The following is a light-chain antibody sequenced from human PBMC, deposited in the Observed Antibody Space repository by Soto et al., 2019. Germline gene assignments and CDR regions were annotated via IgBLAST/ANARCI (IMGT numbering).Light chain of an antibody. Sequence: EIVLTQSPATLSLSPGERATLSCRASQNVYEYVAWYQQKPGQAPRILMYGVSTRATGIPARFSGSGAGTEFTLTISSLQSEDFAVYYCQHYKSWPLTFGGGTKVDIK. V-gene: IGKV3-15*01. CDR2: GVS. J-gene: IGKJ4*01. CDR3: QHYKSWPLT. CDR1: QNVYEY.